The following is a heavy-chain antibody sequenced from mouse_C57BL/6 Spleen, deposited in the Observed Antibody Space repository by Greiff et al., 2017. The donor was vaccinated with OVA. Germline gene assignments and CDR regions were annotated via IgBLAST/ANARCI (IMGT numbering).Heavy chain of an antibody. CDR2: IYPGNSDT. CDR3: TRNYGSSLYFDV. J-gene: IGHJ1*03. D-gene: IGHD1-1*01. Sequence: VQLQQSGTVLARPGASVKMSCKTSGYTFTSYWMHWVKQRPGQGLEWIGAIYPGNSDTSYNQKFKGKAKLTAVTSASTAYMELSSLTNEDSAVYYSTRNYGSSLYFDVWGTGTTVTVSS. V-gene: IGHV1-5*01. CDR1: GYTFTSYW.